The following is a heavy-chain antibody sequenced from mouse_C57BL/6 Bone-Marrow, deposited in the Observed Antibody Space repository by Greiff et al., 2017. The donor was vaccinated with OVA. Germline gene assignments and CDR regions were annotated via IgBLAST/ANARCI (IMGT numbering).Heavy chain of an antibody. D-gene: IGHD2-5*01. CDR1: GFNIKDDY. CDR2: IDPENGDT. Sequence: VQLQQSGAELVRPGASVKLSCTASGFNIKDDYMHWVKQRPEQGLEWIGWIDPENGDTEYAPKFKGKATITADTSSNTAYLQLSSLTSEDTAVYYCTTAICSNYGAYWGQGTLVTVSA. CDR3: TTAICSNYGAY. V-gene: IGHV14-4*01. J-gene: IGHJ3*01.